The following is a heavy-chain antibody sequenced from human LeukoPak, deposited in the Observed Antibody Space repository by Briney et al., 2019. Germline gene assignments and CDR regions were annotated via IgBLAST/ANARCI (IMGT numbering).Heavy chain of an antibody. D-gene: IGHD2-15*01. CDR1: GYTFTSYD. V-gene: IGHV1-8*01. Sequence: ASVKVSCKASGYTFTSYDINWVRQATGQGLEWMGWMNPNSGNTGYAQKFQGRVTMTRNTSISTAYMELSSLRSEDTAVYYCGRARFVAATRGGDWFDPWGQGTLVTVSS. J-gene: IGHJ5*02. CDR3: GRARFVAATRGGDWFDP. CDR2: MNPNSGNT.